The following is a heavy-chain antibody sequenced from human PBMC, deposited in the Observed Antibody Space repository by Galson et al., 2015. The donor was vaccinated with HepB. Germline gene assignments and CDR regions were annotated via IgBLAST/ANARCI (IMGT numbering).Heavy chain of an antibody. CDR3: ARHADHYYDSSGSAEYFQH. Sequence: LRLSCAASGFTFSGYGMHWVRQTPGKGLEWIGSIYYSGSTYYSPSFNIRVTISVDTSKNQLSLKLSSVTAADTAVYYCARHADHYYDSSGSAEYFQHWGQGTLVTVSS. D-gene: IGHD3-22*01. V-gene: IGHV4-39*01. CDR2: IYYSGST. J-gene: IGHJ1*01. CDR1: GFTFSGYG.